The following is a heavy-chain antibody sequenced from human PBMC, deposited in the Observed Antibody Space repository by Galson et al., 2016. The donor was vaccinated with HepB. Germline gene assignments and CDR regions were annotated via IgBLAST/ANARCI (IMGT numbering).Heavy chain of an antibody. J-gene: IGHJ1*01. CDR3: AREEFFQF. CDR1: GYSFTIYW. V-gene: IGHV5-51*01. Sequence: QSGAEVKRPGESLKISCQCSGYSFTIYWIAWVRQMPGKGLEWMGVIYPGDSTARYGPSFQGQVTMSVDKAINTAYLELTSLKASDTAMSFGAREEFFQFWGQGTLVTVSS. CDR2: IYPGDSTA. D-gene: IGHD3-10*01.